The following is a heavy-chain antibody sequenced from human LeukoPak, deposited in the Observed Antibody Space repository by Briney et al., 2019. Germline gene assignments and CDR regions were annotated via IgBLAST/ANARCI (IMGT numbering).Heavy chain of an antibody. V-gene: IGHV3-30*04. D-gene: IGHD2-2*01. CDR3: ADDCSSASCPGD. J-gene: IGHJ4*02. CDR1: GFTFSAYA. CDR2: ISYHGRDT. Sequence: PGTSLRLSCAASGFTFSAYAMHWVRQAPGKGLEWVAVISYHGRDTFYAASVQGRFTISRDDSKSTVYLQMTNLRPEDTAMYYCADDCSSASCPGDWGQGTLVTVPS.